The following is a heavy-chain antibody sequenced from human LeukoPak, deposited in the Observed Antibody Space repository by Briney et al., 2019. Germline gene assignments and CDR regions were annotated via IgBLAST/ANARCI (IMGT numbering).Heavy chain of an antibody. D-gene: IGHD3-3*01. Sequence: PSETLSLTCAVYGGSFSGYYWSWIRQPPGKGLEWIGEINHSGSTNYNPSLKSRVTISVDTSKNQFSLKLSSVTAADTAVYYCARGVYDFWSGYSGHIWGQGTMVTVSS. CDR2: INHSGST. V-gene: IGHV4-34*01. CDR3: ARGVYDFWSGYSGHI. CDR1: GGSFSGYY. J-gene: IGHJ3*02.